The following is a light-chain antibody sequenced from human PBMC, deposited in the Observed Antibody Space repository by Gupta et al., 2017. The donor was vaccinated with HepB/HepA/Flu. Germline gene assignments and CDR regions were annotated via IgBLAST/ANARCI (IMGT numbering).Light chain of an antibody. CDR1: NIGTKS. V-gene: IGLV3-9*01. CDR3: KVWSRNTGI. J-gene: IGLJ2*01. Sequence: SYELTQPLSVSVALGQTARITCGEKNIGTKSVHWYQQKSGQAPVLVIYRDSIRPAGIPERVSSSDSGTTVTLISSRAQGGDDSDYSCKVWSRNTGIFGGGTKLTVL. CDR2: RDS.